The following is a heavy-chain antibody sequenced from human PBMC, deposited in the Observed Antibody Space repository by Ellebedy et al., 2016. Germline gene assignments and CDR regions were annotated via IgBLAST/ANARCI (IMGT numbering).Heavy chain of an antibody. CDR3: ARGVVVPAARYYYYYMDV. CDR2: IYTSGST. CDR1: GGSISSYY. D-gene: IGHD2-2*01. J-gene: IGHJ6*03. V-gene: IGHV4-4*07. Sequence: SETLSLTXTVSGGSISSYYWSWIRQPAGKGLEWIGRIYTSGSTNYNPSLKSRVTMSVDTSKNQFSLKLSSVTAADTAVYYCARGVVVPAARYYYYYMDVWGKGTTVTVSS.